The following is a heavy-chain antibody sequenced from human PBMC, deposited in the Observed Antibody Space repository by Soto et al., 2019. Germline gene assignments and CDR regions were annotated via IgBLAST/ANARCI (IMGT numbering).Heavy chain of an antibody. J-gene: IGHJ4*02. CDR1: GFTFSSYA. CDR3: AHLSFDWLFDY. CDR2: ISGSGGST. Sequence: GGSLRLSCAASGFTFSSYAMSWVRQAPGKGLEWVSAISGSGGSTYYADSVKGRFTISRDNSKNTLYLQMNSLKAEDTAVYYCAHLSFDWLFDYWGQGTLVTVSS. D-gene: IGHD3-9*01. V-gene: IGHV3-23*01.